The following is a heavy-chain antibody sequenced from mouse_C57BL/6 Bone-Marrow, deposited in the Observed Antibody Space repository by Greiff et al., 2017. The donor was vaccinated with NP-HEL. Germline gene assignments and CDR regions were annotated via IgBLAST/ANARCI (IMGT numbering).Heavy chain of an antibody. J-gene: IGHJ1*03. V-gene: IGHV1-55*01. CDR2: IYPGSGST. Sequence: VQLQQPGAELVKPGASVKMSCKASGSTFTSYWITWVKQRPGQGLEWIGDIYPGSGSTNYNEKFKSKATLTVDTSSSTAYMQLSSLTSEDSAVYSCARRTTVERGYFEVWGTGTTVTVSS. CDR1: GSTFTSYW. CDR3: ARRTTVERGYFEV. D-gene: IGHD1-1*01.